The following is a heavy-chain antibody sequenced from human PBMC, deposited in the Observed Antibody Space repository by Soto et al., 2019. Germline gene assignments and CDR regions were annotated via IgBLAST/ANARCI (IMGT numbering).Heavy chain of an antibody. CDR3: ARGPLDYGVPYGMDV. CDR1: GYSFTSYW. CDR2: IYPGDSDT. J-gene: IGHJ6*02. V-gene: IGHV5-51*01. Sequence: GESLKISCKGSGYSFTSYWIGWVRQMPGKGLEWMGIIYPGDSDTRYSPSFQGQVTISADKSISTAYLQWSSLKASDTAMYYCARGPLDYGVPYGMDVWGQGTTVTVSS. D-gene: IGHD4-17*01.